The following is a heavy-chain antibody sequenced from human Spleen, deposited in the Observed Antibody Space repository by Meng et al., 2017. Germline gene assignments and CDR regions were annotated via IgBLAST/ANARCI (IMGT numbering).Heavy chain of an antibody. D-gene: IGHD6-13*01. CDR2: IDPKTGDT. V-gene: IGHV1-2*06. J-gene: IGHJ4*01. Sequence: QWQLVQSGAEVKTPGSSGKVSCKASGGTFSSYAISWVRQAPGQGLEWMGRIDPKTGDTHYALKFQGRVTMTGDTSISTAYMELSGLRSDDTAMYYCARDEDISAAGKLFGDYWGHGTLVTVSS. CDR3: ARDEDISAAGKLFGDY. CDR1: GGTFSSYA.